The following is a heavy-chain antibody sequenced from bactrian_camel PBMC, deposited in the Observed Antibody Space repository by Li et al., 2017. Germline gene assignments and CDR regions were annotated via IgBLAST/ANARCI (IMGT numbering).Heavy chain of an antibody. D-gene: IGHD3*01. V-gene: IGHV3S42*01. J-gene: IGHJ4*01. CDR1: GFPNRYHR. Sequence: VQLVESGGGSVQTGGSLRLSCEVSGFPNRYHRVAWFRQNVENKREGVASIYRDGDRTSYVDSVKGRFTISKDNAKNTLYLQMNSLKPEDSATYLCASDFNCEEDGGAVWASYQGQGTQVTVS. CDR2: IYRDGDRT.